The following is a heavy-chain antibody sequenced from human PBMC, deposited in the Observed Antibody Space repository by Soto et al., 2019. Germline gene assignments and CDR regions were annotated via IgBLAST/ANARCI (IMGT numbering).Heavy chain of an antibody. CDR1: GYTLMYYY. J-gene: IGHJ6*02. V-gene: IGHV1-46*01. D-gene: IGHD6-19*01. CDR3: ARDRKGGLTVAGSNEFYYYCFDV. Sequence: GASVKVACKASGYTLMYYYINWVRQAPGQGLEWMGIINPRSGSTGYVEKFQGRVTITRYTSSSTVYMELSSLRSEYTAVYYCARDRKGGLTVAGSNEFYYYCFDVWGQGTTVTVSS. CDR2: INPRSGST.